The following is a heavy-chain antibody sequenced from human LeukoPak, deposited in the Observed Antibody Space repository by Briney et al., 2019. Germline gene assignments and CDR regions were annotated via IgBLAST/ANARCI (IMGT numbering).Heavy chain of an antibody. Sequence: SVKVSCKASGGTFSSYAISWVRQAPGQGLEWMGGIIPIFGTADYAQKFQGRVTITADESTSTAYMELSSLRSEDTAVYYCARPDEDRGYSYGYNYWGQGTLVTVSS. CDR3: ARPDEDRGYSYGYNY. CDR2: IIPIFGTA. V-gene: IGHV1-69*13. D-gene: IGHD5-18*01. J-gene: IGHJ4*02. CDR1: GGTFSSYA.